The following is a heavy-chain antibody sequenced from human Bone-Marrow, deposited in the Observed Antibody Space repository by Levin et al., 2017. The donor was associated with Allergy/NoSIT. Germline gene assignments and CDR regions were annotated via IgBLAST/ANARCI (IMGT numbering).Heavy chain of an antibody. V-gene: IGHV3-11*01. J-gene: IGHJ4*02. CDR1: GFTFSDYY. CDR3: AREVWLGTFDY. Sequence: GGSLRLSCAATGFTFSDYYMSWIRQAPGKGLEWVSFISSGGTTIYYADSVRGRFTMSRDNGKNSLSLEMKSLRAEDTALYYCAREVWLGTFDYWSQGTLVTVSS. CDR2: ISSGGTTI. D-gene: IGHD6-19*01.